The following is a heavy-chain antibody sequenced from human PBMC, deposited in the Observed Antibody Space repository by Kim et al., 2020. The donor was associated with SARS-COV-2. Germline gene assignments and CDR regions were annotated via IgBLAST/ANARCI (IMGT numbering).Heavy chain of an antibody. CDR3: AREGGELGATPFDY. Sequence: AQKSQGRGTITADQSTSTAYMELSSLRSEDTAVYYCAREGGELGATPFDYWGQGTLVTVSS. D-gene: IGHD1-26*01. J-gene: IGHJ4*02. V-gene: IGHV1-69*01.